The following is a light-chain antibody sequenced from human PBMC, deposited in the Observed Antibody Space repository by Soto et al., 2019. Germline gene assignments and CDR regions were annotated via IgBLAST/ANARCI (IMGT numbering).Light chain of an antibody. Sequence: EIVLTRSPGTLSLSPGERATLSCRASQSVTSSYLAWYQQKPGQAPRLLIYGASRRATGIPDRFSGGGSGTDFTLTISRLEPEDFAVYYCQQYDSFIFTFGPGTKVDIK. CDR2: GAS. CDR1: QSVTSSY. J-gene: IGKJ3*01. CDR3: QQYDSFIFT. V-gene: IGKV3-20*01.